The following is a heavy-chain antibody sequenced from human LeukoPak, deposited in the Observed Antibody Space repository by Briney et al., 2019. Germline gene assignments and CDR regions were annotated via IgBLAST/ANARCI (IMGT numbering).Heavy chain of an antibody. CDR1: GGTFSNYA. Sequence: SVKVSCKASGGTFSNYAINWVRQAPGQGLEWMGGIIPIFGTANYAQKFQGRVTITADESTSTAYMELSSLRSEDTAVYYCARDSGDGYNVRPWEWGQGTLVTVSS. CDR2: IIPIFGTA. D-gene: IGHD5-24*01. J-gene: IGHJ4*02. V-gene: IGHV1-69*13. CDR3: ARDSGDGYNVRPWE.